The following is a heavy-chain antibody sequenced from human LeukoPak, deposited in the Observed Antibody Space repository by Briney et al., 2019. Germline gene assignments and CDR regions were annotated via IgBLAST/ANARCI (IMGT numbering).Heavy chain of an antibody. J-gene: IGHJ4*02. CDR1: GGTSNSHA. CDR2: IIPNLGTT. D-gene: IGHD3-22*01. V-gene: IGHV1-69*04. Sequence: SVKVSCKASGGTSNSHAISWVRQAPGQGLEWMGRIIPNLGTTNRAQNFQDRVALTADKSTNTAYMELTSLTSDDTAVYYCATTNDGGGYQWGDFFDFRGQGTLVTVSS. CDR3: ATTNDGGGYQWGDFFDF.